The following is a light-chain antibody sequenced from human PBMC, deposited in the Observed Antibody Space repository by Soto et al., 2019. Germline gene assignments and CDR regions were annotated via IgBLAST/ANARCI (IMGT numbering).Light chain of an antibody. J-gene: IGKJ4*01. CDR2: DAS. V-gene: IGKV3-11*01. Sequence: EFVLTQSPATLSLSPGEGASLSCWASQSVGTYMAWYQHKPGQPPRLLIYDASKRATGIPARFSGSGSGTNFTFTISSLEPADFALYYCQQRSNWLTFGGGTKVDIK. CDR3: QQRSNWLT. CDR1: QSVGTY.